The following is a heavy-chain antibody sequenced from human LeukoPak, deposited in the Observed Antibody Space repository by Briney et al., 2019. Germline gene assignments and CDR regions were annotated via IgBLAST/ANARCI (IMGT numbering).Heavy chain of an antibody. D-gene: IGHD3-10*01. V-gene: IGHV3-64*01. CDR3: ARAPGITKPVRYFDL. CDR2: ISSNGGST. Sequence: PGGSLRLSCAASGFTFSSYAMHWVRQAPGKGLEYVSAISSNGGSTYYANSVKGRFTISRDNSKNTLYLQMGSLRAEDMAVYYCARAPGITKPVRYFDLWGRGTLVTVSS. J-gene: IGHJ2*01. CDR1: GFTFSSYA.